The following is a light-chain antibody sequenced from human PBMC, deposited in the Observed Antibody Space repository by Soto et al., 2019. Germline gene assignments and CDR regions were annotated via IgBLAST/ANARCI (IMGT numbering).Light chain of an antibody. CDR1: QSISSY. CDR3: QRSFSTPLT. CDR2: AAS. J-gene: IGKJ4*01. Sequence: DIQMTQSPSSLSASVGDRVTITCRASQSISSYLHWYQQKPGKAPKLLIYAASSLQSGVPSRFSCSVSGTDFTLTISRLQPEDFATYYCQRSFSTPLTFGGGTKVEIK. V-gene: IGKV1-39*01.